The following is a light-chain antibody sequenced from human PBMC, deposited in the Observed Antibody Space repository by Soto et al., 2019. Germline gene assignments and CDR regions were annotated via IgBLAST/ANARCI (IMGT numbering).Light chain of an antibody. CDR1: QSISSY. CDR2: AAS. Sequence: IQMPQSPSTLSASVGDRVTITCRASQSISSYLNWYQQKPGKAPKLLIYAASSLQSGVPSRFSGSGSGTDFTLTISSLQPEDVATYYCQQSYSKPWTFGQGTKVDIK. CDR3: QQSYSKPWT. V-gene: IGKV1-39*01. J-gene: IGKJ1*01.